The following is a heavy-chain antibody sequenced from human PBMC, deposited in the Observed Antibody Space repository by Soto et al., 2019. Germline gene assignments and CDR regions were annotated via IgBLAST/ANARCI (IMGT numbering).Heavy chain of an antibody. D-gene: IGHD4-17*01. J-gene: IGHJ4*02. CDR3: ARTQTYGDYGRYFDY. CDR1: GGSISSGGYS. Sequence: SETLSLTCAVSGGSISSGGYSWSWIRQPPGKGLEWIGYIYHNGNTYYNSSLKSRVTISVDRSKNQFSLNLSSVTAADTAVYYCARTQTYGDYGRYFDYWGQRTLVTVSS. CDR2: IYHNGNT. V-gene: IGHV4-30-2*01.